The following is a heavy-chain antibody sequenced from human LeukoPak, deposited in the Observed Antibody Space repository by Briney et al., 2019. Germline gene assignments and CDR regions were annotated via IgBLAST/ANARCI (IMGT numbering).Heavy chain of an antibody. V-gene: IGHV3-23*01. D-gene: IGHD3-22*01. CDR1: GFTFSSYA. Sequence: GGSLRLSCAASGFTFSSYAMSWVRQAPGKGLEWVSAISGSGGSTYYADSVKGRFTISRDNSKNTLYLQMNSLRAEDTAVYYCAKDQKGTYYYDSSGYGIWGQGTMVTVSS. CDR2: ISGSGGST. J-gene: IGHJ3*02. CDR3: AKDQKGTYYYDSSGYGI.